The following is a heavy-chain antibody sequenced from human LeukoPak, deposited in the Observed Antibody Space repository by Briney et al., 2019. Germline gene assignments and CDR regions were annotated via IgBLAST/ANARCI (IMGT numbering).Heavy chain of an antibody. Sequence: GGSLRLSCTASGFMFNNYAMTWVRQAPGKGLEWVSSISGSGGNIYYADSVKGRFIISRDNSKNTVYLQMNSLRAEDTAIYYCAKIYVWGSYRPYYFDYWGQGTLVTVSS. CDR3: AKIYVWGSYRPYYFDY. D-gene: IGHD3-16*02. V-gene: IGHV3-23*01. J-gene: IGHJ4*02. CDR2: ISGSGGNI. CDR1: GFMFNNYA.